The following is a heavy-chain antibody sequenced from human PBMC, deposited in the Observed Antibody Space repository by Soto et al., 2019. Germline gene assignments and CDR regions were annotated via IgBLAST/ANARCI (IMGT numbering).Heavy chain of an antibody. Sequence: GGSLRLSCAASGFTFSTYAMNWVRQAPGKGLEWVSLISGSGGSRYYADSVKGRFTISRDNSKNTLYLQMNSLRDEDTAVYYCAMGISSVPDYWGQGTLVTVSS. D-gene: IGHD3-10*01. CDR1: GFTFSTYA. CDR3: AMGISSVPDY. J-gene: IGHJ4*02. CDR2: ISGSGGSR. V-gene: IGHV3-23*01.